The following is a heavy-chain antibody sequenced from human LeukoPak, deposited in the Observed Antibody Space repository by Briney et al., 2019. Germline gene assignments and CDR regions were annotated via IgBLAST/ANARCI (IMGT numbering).Heavy chain of an antibody. D-gene: IGHD1-26*01. Sequence: GGSLRLSCAASGFTFSSYWMSWVRQAPGKGLEWVANIKQDGSEKYYVDSVKGRFTISRDNAKNSLYLQMNSLRAEDTAVYYCARHPIVGATDMADYWGQGTLVTVSS. CDR2: IKQDGSEK. V-gene: IGHV3-7*01. J-gene: IGHJ4*02. CDR1: GFTFSSYW. CDR3: ARHPIVGATDMADY.